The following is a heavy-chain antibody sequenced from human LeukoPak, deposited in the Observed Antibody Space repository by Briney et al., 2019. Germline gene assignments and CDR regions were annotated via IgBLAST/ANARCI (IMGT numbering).Heavy chain of an antibody. Sequence: GGSLRLSCAASGFTFSGSAMHWVRQAPGKGLEWVAVISFDGSTKYYADSVKGRFTISRDNSENTLYLQMNSLRDEDTALYYCAKSGLRICSAGSGYFDFWGQGALVTVSS. J-gene: IGHJ4*02. V-gene: IGHV3-30-3*02. CDR1: GFTFSGSA. CDR3: AKSGLRICSAGSGYFDF. CDR2: ISFDGSTK. D-gene: IGHD2-15*01.